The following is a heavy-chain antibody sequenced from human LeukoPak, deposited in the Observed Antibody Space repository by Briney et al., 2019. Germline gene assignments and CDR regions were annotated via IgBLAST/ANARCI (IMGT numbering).Heavy chain of an antibody. J-gene: IGHJ4*02. CDR3: ARRPTYDSSGYSGYYFDY. CDR2: IYYSGST. D-gene: IGHD3-22*01. Sequence: TSETLSLTCTVSGGSISSSSYYWGWIRQPPGKGLEWIGSIYYSGSTYYNPSLKSRVTISVDTSKNQFSLKLSSVTAADTAVYYCARRPTYDSSGYSGYYFDYWGQGTLVTVSS. CDR1: GGSISSSSYY. V-gene: IGHV4-39*01.